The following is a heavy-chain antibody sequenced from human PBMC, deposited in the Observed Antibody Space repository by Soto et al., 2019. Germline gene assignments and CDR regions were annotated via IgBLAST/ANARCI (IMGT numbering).Heavy chain of an antibody. CDR2: ISGSGGST. Sequence: EVQLLESGGGLVQPGGSLRLSCAASGFTFSSYVMSWVRQAAGKGLEWVSGISGSGGSTYYADSVKGRFTISRDNSKNTLYLQMNSLRAEDTAVYYCAKALFNDLDFDYWGQGTLVTVSS. V-gene: IGHV3-23*01. J-gene: IGHJ4*02. CDR3: AKALFNDLDFDY. CDR1: GFTFSSYV. D-gene: IGHD1-1*01.